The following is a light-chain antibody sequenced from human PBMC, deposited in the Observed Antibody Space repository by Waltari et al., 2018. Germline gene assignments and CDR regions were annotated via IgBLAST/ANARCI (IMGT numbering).Light chain of an antibody. CDR3: QAWDSSTYV. CDR1: KLGEKY. V-gene: IGLV3-1*01. CDR2: QDV. Sequence: YALTQSPSVSVSPGQTANITCSGEKLGEKYSCWYQQKAGQSPRLVIYQDVKRPSGSPERFSGSNSGNTATLTISETQATDEADYYCQAWDSSTYVFGTGTKVTVL. J-gene: IGLJ1*01.